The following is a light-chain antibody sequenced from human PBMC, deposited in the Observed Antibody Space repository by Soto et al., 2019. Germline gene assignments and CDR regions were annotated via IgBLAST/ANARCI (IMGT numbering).Light chain of an antibody. CDR3: QQYNNWPPIT. V-gene: IGKV3-15*01. CDR2: DAS. CDR1: QSVSTK. Sequence: EVLLTQSPATLSVSPGQSATLSLRASQSVSTKLAWYQQKPGQAPRLLIYDASTRATDIPVRFSGSGSGTEFTLSISSLQSQDFAVYYCQQYNNWPPITFGQGTRLEIK. J-gene: IGKJ5*01.